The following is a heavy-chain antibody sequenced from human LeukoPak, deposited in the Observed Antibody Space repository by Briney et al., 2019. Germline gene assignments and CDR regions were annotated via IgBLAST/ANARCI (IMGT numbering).Heavy chain of an antibody. CDR1: GYTFTSYD. V-gene: IGHV1-8*01. J-gene: IGHJ5*02. CDR2: MNPNSGNT. Sequence: GASVKVSCKASGYTFTSYDINWVRQATGQGLEWMGWMNPNSGNTGYAQKFQGRVTMTRNTSISTAYMELSSLRSEDTAVYYCARVRGVSKGVLYNWFDPWGQGTLVTVSS. CDR3: ARVRGVSKGVLYNWFDP. D-gene: IGHD3-10*01.